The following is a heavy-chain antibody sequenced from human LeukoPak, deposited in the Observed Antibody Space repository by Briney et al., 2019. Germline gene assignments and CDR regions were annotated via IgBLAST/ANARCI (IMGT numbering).Heavy chain of an antibody. D-gene: IGHD5-12*01. CDR2: IYYSGST. CDR1: GGSISSGGYY. V-gene: IGHV4-31*03. Sequence: SETLSPTCTVSGGSISSGGYYWSWIRQHPGKGLEWIGYIYYSGSTYYNPSLKSRVTISVDTSKNQFSLKLSSVTAADTAVYYCARAVWSRVVATPYFDYWGQGTLVTVSS. J-gene: IGHJ4*02. CDR3: ARAVWSRVVATPYFDY.